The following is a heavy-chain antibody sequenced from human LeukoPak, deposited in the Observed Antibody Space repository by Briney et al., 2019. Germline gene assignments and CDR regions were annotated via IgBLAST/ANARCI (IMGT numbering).Heavy chain of an antibody. D-gene: IGHD4-17*01. CDR1: GFSFSSYA. Sequence: GGSLRLSCAASGFSFSSYAMHWVRQAPGRGLEWVSVIWYDGSHLYYADSVMGRFTISRDNSKNTLYLQMNSLRVGDTAVYYCARPSDGHYAQGGYFDYWGQGALVTVSS. J-gene: IGHJ4*02. CDR2: IWYDGSHL. V-gene: IGHV3-33*01. CDR3: ARPSDGHYAQGGYFDY.